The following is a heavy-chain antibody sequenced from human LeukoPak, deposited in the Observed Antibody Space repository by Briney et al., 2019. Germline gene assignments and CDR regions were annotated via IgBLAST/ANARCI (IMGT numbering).Heavy chain of an antibody. J-gene: IGHJ4*02. Sequence: GGSLRPSCAASGFTFSGYSMNWVRQAPGKGLEWVSSISSSSSYIYYADSVKGRFTISRDNAKNSLYLQMNSLRAEDTAVYYCARDGGVGYCSSTSCYPFDYWGQGTLVTVSS. CDR3: ARDGGVGYCSSTSCYPFDY. D-gene: IGHD2-2*03. CDR1: GFTFSGYS. V-gene: IGHV3-21*01. CDR2: ISSSSSYI.